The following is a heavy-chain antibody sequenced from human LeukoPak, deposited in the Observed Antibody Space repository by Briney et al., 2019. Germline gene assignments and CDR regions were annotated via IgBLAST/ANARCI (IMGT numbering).Heavy chain of an antibody. Sequence: GGSLRLSCAASGFTFSSYAMHWVRQAPGKGLEWVAVISYDGSNKYYADSVKGRFTISRDNSKNTLYLQMNILRAEDTAVYYCARDALTSKRGKGYYCYYMDVWGKGTTVTVSS. D-gene: IGHD3-10*01. V-gene: IGHV3-30*04. CDR2: ISYDGSNK. CDR1: GFTFSSYA. CDR3: ARDALTSKRGKGYYCYYMDV. J-gene: IGHJ6*03.